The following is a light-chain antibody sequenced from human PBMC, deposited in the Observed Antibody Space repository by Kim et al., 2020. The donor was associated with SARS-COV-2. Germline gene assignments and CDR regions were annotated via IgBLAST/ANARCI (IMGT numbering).Light chain of an antibody. V-gene: IGKV3-20*01. CDR2: ATS. CDR1: QSVSSSY. Sequence: LSPGERGTLSCRASQSVSSSYLAWYQQKPGQAPRLLIYATSTRATGIPDRFSGSGSGTDFTLTISRLGPEDFAIYYCQQYGSSLYTFGQGTKLEI. CDR3: QQYGSSLYT. J-gene: IGKJ2*01.